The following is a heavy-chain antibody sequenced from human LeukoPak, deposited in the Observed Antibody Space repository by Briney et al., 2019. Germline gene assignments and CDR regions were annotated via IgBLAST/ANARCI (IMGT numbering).Heavy chain of an antibody. J-gene: IGHJ6*03. V-gene: IGHV3-30*02. Sequence: GGSLRLSCAASVFTFSSYGMHWVRQAPGKGLEWVAFIRYDGSNKYYADSVKGRFTISRDNSKNTLYLQMNSLRAEDTAVYYCAKEASQTIVVVPAADMDVWGKGTTVTVSS. CDR2: IRYDGSNK. D-gene: IGHD2-2*01. CDR3: AKEASQTIVVVPAADMDV. CDR1: VFTFSSYG.